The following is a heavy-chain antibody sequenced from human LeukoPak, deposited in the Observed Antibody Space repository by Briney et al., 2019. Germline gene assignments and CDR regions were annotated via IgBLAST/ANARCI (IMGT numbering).Heavy chain of an antibody. D-gene: IGHD3-10*01. J-gene: IGHJ6*02. Sequence: GGSLGLSCAASGFTFSDYYMSWILQAPGKGLEWVSYISSSSSYTNYADSVKGRFTISRDNAKNSLYLQMSNLRAEDTAVYFCARGSGLDVWGQGATVTVSS. CDR3: ARGSGLDV. V-gene: IGHV3-11*03. CDR1: GFTFSDYY. CDR2: ISSSSSYT.